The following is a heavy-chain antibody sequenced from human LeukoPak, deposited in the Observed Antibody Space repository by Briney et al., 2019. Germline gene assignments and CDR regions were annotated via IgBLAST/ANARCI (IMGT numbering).Heavy chain of an antibody. Sequence: SQTLSLTCTVSGGSISSGGYYWSWIRQHPGKGLEWIGYIYYSGSTYYNPSLKSRVTISVDTSKNQFSLKLSSVTAADTAVYYCARVNYYDSSGYYYLYFDYWGQGTLVTVSS. V-gene: IGHV4-31*03. CDR2: IYYSGST. CDR3: ARVNYYDSSGYYYLYFDY. J-gene: IGHJ4*02. CDR1: GGSISSGGYY. D-gene: IGHD3-22*01.